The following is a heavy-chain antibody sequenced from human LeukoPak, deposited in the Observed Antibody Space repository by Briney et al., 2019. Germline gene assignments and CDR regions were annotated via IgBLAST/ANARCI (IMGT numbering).Heavy chain of an antibody. J-gene: IGHJ4*02. CDR1: GCIFTDYY. V-gene: IGHV1-2*02. Sequence: PSVKVSCKASGCIFTDYYMHWVRQAPGQGLEWVGWINPNSGGTNSAQKFQGRVTMTGDASTSTAYMELSSLTSDDTAVYYCARDFHNKKWYDGPGYYFDFWGQGTLVTVSS. CDR2: INPNSGGT. D-gene: IGHD2-15*01. CDR3: ARDFHNKKWYDGPGYYFDF.